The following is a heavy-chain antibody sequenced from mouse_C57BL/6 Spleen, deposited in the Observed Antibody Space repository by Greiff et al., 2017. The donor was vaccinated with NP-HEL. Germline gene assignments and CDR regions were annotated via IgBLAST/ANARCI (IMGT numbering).Heavy chain of an antibody. CDR2: IDPNSGGT. J-gene: IGHJ4*01. Sequence: QVQLQQPGAELVKPGASVKLSCKASGYTFTSYWMHWVKQRPGRGLEWIGRIDPNSGGTKYNEKFKSKATLTVDKPSSTAYMQLSSLTSEDSAVYYCATYYGYDEEGFYAMDYWGQGTSVTVSS. CDR1: GYTFTSYW. V-gene: IGHV1-72*01. D-gene: IGHD2-9*01. CDR3: ATYYGYDEEGFYAMDY.